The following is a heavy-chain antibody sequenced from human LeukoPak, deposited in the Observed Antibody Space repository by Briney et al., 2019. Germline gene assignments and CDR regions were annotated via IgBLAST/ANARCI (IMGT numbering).Heavy chain of an antibody. CDR3: ARPETNDYGDYEYYFDY. CDR2: IYYSGST. CDR1: GYSISSGSDY. Sequence: SETLSLTCSVSGYSISSGSDYWGWIRQPPGKGLEWLGSIYYSGSTYHNRSLKSRVTISVDTSKNQFSLKLSSVTAADTAVYYCARPETNDYGDYEYYFDYWGQGTLVTVSS. J-gene: IGHJ4*02. V-gene: IGHV4-39*01. D-gene: IGHD4-17*01.